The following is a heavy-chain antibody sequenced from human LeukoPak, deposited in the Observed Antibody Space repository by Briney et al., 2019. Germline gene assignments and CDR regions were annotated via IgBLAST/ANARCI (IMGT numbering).Heavy chain of an antibody. J-gene: IGHJ3*02. D-gene: IGHD1-20*01. Sequence: SETLSLTCSVSGGSISSSTYFWGWIRQPPGKGLEWIGSIFYSGSTYYNPALKSRVTISTDTSNNQFSLKLSSVTAADTAVYYCARTRITGTMGLDAFDIWGQGTMVTVSS. CDR2: IFYSGST. V-gene: IGHV4-39*07. CDR1: GGSISSSTYF. CDR3: ARTRITGTMGLDAFDI.